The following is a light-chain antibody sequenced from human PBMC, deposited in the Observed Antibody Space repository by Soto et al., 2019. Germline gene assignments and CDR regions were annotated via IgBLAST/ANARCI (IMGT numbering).Light chain of an antibody. CDR3: QQTNSFPLT. V-gene: IGKV1-12*01. J-gene: IGKJ4*01. CDR1: QYIDNW. CDR2: DAS. Sequence: DIQMTQSPSSVSASVGDRVTITCRASQYIDNWVAWYQQKPGKAPEPLISDASNLQSGVPSRFSGSESGTEFTLTINSLQPEDIATYFCQQTNSFPLTFGGGTKVDIK.